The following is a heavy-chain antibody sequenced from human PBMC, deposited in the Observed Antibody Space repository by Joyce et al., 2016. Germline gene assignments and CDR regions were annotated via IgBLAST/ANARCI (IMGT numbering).Heavy chain of an antibody. J-gene: IGHJ4*02. CDR3: ARVWTDSDY. Sequence: QLQLQESGPGLVKPSETLSLTCSVSGDSISGSSYYWGWIRQPPGKGLEWIGSVYYSGGTYYSPPLESRVTISVDTSKNQFSLRLSSVTAADTAVYYCARVWTDSDYWGQGTLVTVSS. V-gene: IGHV4-39*01. CDR2: VYYSGGT. CDR1: GDSISGSSYY. D-gene: IGHD1-1*01.